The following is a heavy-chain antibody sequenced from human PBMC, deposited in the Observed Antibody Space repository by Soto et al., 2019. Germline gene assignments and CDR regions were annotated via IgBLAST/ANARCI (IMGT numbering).Heavy chain of an antibody. J-gene: IGHJ5*02. CDR3: ISGYYTWSDP. D-gene: IGHD3-3*01. V-gene: IGHV5-51*01. CDR2: IYPGDSTT. Sequence: GESLKISCKGSGYTFSTYWIGWVRQMAGKGLEWMGMIYPGDSTTTYSPSFQGRVTISADKSISTAYLQWSSLEASDTAIYYCISGYYTWSDPWGHGTLVTVSS. CDR1: GYTFSTYW.